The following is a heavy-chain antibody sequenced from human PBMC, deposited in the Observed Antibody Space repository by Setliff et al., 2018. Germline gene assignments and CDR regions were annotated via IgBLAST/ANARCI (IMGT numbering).Heavy chain of an antibody. Sequence: ETLSLTCAVSGDSISSGNWWSWVRQPPGKGLEWVANINHDGSEKYNVDSVKGRFTISRDNAKNSLYLQMNSLRAEDTAVYYCARDQGSYGYRAFDSWGQGTLVNVSS. V-gene: IGHV3-7*01. D-gene: IGHD3-16*01. CDR2: INHDGSEK. CDR1: GDSISSGNW. CDR3: ARDQGSYGYRAFDS. J-gene: IGHJ4*02.